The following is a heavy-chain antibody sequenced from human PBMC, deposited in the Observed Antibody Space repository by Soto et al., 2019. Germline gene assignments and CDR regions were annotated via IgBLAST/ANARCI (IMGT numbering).Heavy chain of an antibody. V-gene: IGHV5-10-1*01. CDR1: GYSFTSYW. CDR2: IDPSDSYT. D-gene: IGHD3-10*01. J-gene: IGHJ4*02. CDR3: ARRGDGYNHIDY. Sequence: PGESLKIACKGSGYSFTSYWISWVRQMPGKGLEWMGRIDPSDSYTNYSPSFQGHVTISADKSIRTAYLQWSSLKASDTAMYYCARRGDGYNHIDYWGQGTLVTVSS.